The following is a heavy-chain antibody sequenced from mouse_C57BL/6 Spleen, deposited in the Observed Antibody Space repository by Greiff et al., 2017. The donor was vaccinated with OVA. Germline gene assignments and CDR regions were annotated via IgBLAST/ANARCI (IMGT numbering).Heavy chain of an antibody. CDR1: GYAFSSSW. D-gene: IGHD2-2*01. J-gene: IGHJ3*01. V-gene: IGHV1-82*01. Sequence: QVQLQQSGPELVKPGASVKISCKASGYAFSSSWMNWVKQRPGKGLEWIGRIYPGDGDTNYNGKVKGKATLTADKSSSTAYMQLSSLTSEDSAVYFCARFGYDWFAYWGQGTLVTVSA. CDR2: IYPGDGDT. CDR3: ARFGYDWFAY.